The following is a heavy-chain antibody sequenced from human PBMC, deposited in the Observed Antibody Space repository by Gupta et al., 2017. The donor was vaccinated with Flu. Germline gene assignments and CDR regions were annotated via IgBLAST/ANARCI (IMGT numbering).Heavy chain of an antibody. J-gene: IGHJ4*02. CDR1: GFAFADYA. Sequence: VQLVESGGGLVQPGRSLRLSCAASGFAFADYAMNRVRQVPGKGLEWVSGISWTSGSVGYADAVKGRFTISRDNAKNSLDLEMSSLRVEDTALYCCTKTRDINYDGYRYDGDFDYWGQGALVTVSS. D-gene: IGHD3-22*01. CDR3: TKTRDINYDGYRYDGDFDY. CDR2: ISWTSGSV. V-gene: IGHV3-9*01.